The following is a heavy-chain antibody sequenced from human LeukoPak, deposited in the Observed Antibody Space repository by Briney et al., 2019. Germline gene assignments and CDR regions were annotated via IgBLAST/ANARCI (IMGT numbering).Heavy chain of an antibody. J-gene: IGHJ4*02. CDR2: ISRDSSTI. CDR1: GFTFSSYS. D-gene: IGHD3-22*01. V-gene: IGHV3-48*01. CDR3: AREDYYDSSAYPSRGFDY. Sequence: RGSLRLSCAASGFTFSSYSMNWVRQAPGKGLEWVSYISRDSSTIYEADSVEGRFTISRNNARNSLFLQMNSLRAEDTAIYYCAREDYYDSSAYPSRGFDYWGQGTLVTVSS.